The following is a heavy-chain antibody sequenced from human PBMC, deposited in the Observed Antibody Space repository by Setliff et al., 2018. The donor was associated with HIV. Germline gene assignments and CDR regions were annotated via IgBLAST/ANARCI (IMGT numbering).Heavy chain of an antibody. D-gene: IGHD3-22*01. CDR2: IIPILGIA. CDR1: GGTFSSYA. J-gene: IGHJ6*03. Sequence: SVKVSCKASGGTFSSYAISWVRQAPGQGLEWMGGIIPILGIANYAQKFQGRVTITADKSTSTAYMELSSLRSDDTAVYCCARVPGDYDSTGGNCPYYMDVWGKGTTVTVSS. V-gene: IGHV1-69*10. CDR3: ARVPGDYDSTGGNCPYYMDV.